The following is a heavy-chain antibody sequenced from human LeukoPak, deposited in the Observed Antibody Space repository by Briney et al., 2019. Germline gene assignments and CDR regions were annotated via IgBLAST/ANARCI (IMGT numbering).Heavy chain of an antibody. CDR3: TRGGRLGPFDY. V-gene: IGHV3-49*04. CDR2: IRSKAYGGTT. J-gene: IGHJ4*02. D-gene: IGHD3-9*01. Sequence: GGSLRLSCTASGFTFGDYAMSWVRQAPGKGLEWVGFIRSKAYGGTTEYAASVKGRFTISRDDSKSIAYLQMNSLKTEDTAVYYCTRGGRLGPFDYWGQGTLVTVSS. CDR1: GFTFGDYA.